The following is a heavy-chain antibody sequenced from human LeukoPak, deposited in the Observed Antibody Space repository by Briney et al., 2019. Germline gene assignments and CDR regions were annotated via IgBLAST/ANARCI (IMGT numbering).Heavy chain of an antibody. CDR2: IKQDGSEK. CDR1: GFTFSSYW. D-gene: IGHD3-9*01. J-gene: IGHJ1*01. CDR3: ARDGGITIRVPFQH. V-gene: IGHV3-7*01. Sequence: GGSLRLSCAASGFTFSSYWMSWVRQAPGKGLEWVANIKQDGSEKYYVDSVKGRFTISRDNAKNSLYLQMNSLRAEDTAVYYCARDGGITIRVPFQHWGQGTLVTVSS.